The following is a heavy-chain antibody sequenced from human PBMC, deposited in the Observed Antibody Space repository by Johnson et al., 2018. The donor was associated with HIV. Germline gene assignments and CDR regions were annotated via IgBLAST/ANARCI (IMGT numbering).Heavy chain of an antibody. CDR1: GFTFSSYA. Sequence: VQLVESGGGVVQPGRSLRLSCAASGFTFSSYAMHWVRQAPGKGLEWVAVISYDGSNKYYADSVKGRFTISRDNSKNTLYLQMNSLRAEDTAVYYCARTKWNDDAGGAIDIWGQGTTVTVSS. CDR2: ISYDGSNK. V-gene: IGHV3-30-3*01. D-gene: IGHD1-1*01. CDR3: ARTKWNDDAGGAIDI. J-gene: IGHJ3*02.